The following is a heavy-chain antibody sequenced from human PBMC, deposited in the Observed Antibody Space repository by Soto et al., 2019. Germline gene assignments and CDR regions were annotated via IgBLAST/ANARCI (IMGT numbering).Heavy chain of an antibody. D-gene: IGHD3-3*01. J-gene: IGHJ6*02. CDR3: ARHRGFLEWLLGENYYYYGMDV. CDR1: GGSISRSSYY. Sequence: SETLSLTCTVSGGSISRSSYYWGWIRPPPGKGLEWIGSIYYSGSTYYNPSLKSRATISVDTSKNQFSLKLSSVTAADTAVYYCARHRGFLEWLLGENYYYYGMDVWGQGTTVTVSS. V-gene: IGHV4-39*01. CDR2: IYYSGST.